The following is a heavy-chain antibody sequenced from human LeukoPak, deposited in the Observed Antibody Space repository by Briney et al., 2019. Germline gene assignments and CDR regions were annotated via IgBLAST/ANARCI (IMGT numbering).Heavy chain of an antibody. J-gene: IGHJ3*02. Sequence: GGSLRLSCAASGFTFSSYGMHWVRQAPGKGLEWVAFIRYDGSNKYYADSVKGRFTISRDNSKNTLYLQMNCLRAEDTAVYYCAKGSDESDGYTPGDAFDIWGLGTMVAVSS. CDR3: AKGSDESDGYTPGDAFDI. CDR1: GFTFSSYG. CDR2: IRYDGSNK. D-gene: IGHD5-24*01. V-gene: IGHV3-30*02.